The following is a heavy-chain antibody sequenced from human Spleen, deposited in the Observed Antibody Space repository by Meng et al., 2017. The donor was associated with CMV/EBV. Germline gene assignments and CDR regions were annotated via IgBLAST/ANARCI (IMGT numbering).Heavy chain of an antibody. CDR2: IYYGGST. CDR1: GGSISSYY. Sequence: SETLSLTCAVSGGSISSYYWSWIRQPPGKGLEWIGYIYYGGSTNYSPSLKSRVTISADTSKNQFSLKLSSVTAADTAVYYCARDIGRHYGSGTYSSYYYGMDVWGQGTTVTVSS. CDR3: ARDIGRHYGSGTYSSYYYGMDV. V-gene: IGHV4-59*01. D-gene: IGHD3-10*01. J-gene: IGHJ6*02.